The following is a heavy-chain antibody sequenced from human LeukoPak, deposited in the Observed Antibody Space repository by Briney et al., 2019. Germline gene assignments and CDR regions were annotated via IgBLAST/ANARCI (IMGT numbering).Heavy chain of an antibody. J-gene: IGHJ4*02. CDR2: IYSGGST. CDR1: GFTVSSNY. V-gene: IGHV3-53*01. Sequence: PGGSLRLSCAASGFTVSSNYMSWVRQAPGKGLEWVSVIYSGGSTYYADSVKGRFTISRDNSKNTLYLQMNSLRAEDTAVYYCASTVYGDYPLFDYWGQGTLVTVSS. D-gene: IGHD4-17*01. CDR3: ASTVYGDYPLFDY.